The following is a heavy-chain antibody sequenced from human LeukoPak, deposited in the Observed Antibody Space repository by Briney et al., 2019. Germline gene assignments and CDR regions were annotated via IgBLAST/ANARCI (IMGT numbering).Heavy chain of an antibody. D-gene: IGHD3-22*01. V-gene: IGHV3-21*01. CDR2: ISSSSSYI. CDR3: ARVANYYDSSGTTDAFDI. Sequence: GGSLRLSCAASEFTFSSYSMNWVRQAPGKGLEWVSSISSSSSYIYYADSVKGRFTISRDNAKNSLYLQMNSLRAEDTAVYYCARVANYYDSSGTTDAFDIWGQGTMVTVSS. J-gene: IGHJ3*02. CDR1: EFTFSSYS.